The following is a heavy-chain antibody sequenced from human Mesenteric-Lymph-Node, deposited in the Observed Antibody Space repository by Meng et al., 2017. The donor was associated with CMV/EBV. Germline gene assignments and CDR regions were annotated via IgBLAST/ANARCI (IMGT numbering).Heavy chain of an antibody. CDR3: ASPPNTRTYYGAY. V-gene: IGHV3-7*01. D-gene: IGHD1-26*01. CDR1: GFTFTSYW. J-gene: IGHJ4*02. CDR2: IRQDGNEK. Sequence: GGSLRLSCVASGFTFTSYWMSWVRQAPGKGLEWVANIRQDGNEKYYVDSVKGRFTISRDNAKNSVYLQMNSLRAEDTAVYYCASPPNTRTYYGAYWGQGTLVTVSS.